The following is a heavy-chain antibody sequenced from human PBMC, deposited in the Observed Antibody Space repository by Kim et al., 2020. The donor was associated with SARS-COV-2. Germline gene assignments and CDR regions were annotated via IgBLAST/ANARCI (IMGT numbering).Heavy chain of an antibody. D-gene: IGHD2-2*01. Sequence: GGSLRLSCAASGLSFSDSYMNWVRQAPGKGLEWLSFISTRGESIFYADSVEGRFTISRDNAKNSLYLQMNYLRDEDTAVYYCARSVNVDNAFGIWCQG. CDR1: GLSFSDSY. CDR3: ARSVNVDNAFGI. J-gene: IGHJ1*01. V-gene: IGHV3-11*01. CDR2: ISTRGESI.